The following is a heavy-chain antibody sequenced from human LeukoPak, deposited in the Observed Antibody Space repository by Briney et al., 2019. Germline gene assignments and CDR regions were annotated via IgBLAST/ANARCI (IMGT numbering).Heavy chain of an antibody. J-gene: IGHJ6*02. CDR1: GFTFSNYG. CDR2: ISYDGSNK. V-gene: IGHV3-30*18. CDR3: AKDREKWGNYYYYGMGV. Sequence: PGGSLRLSCAASGFTFSNYGMHWVRQAPGKGLEGVAVISYDGSNKYYADSVKGRFTISIDNSKNTLYLQMNSLRAEDTAVYYCAKDREKWGNYYYYGMGVWGQGTTVTVSS. D-gene: IGHD1-26*01.